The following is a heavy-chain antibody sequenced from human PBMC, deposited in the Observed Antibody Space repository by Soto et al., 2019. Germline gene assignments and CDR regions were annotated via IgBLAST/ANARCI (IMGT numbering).Heavy chain of an antibody. CDR1: GFNFSNYA. Sequence: LRLSCAASGFNFSNYAMSWVRQAPGKGLEWVSLISATGGGTYYADSVKGRFTISRDNSHNTLYLQVHSLTAEDTAVYYCAKDRRAGGNSAFYFDFWGQGAQVTVSS. CDR3: AKDRRAGGNSAFYFDF. J-gene: IGHJ4*02. D-gene: IGHD3-16*01. V-gene: IGHV3-23*01. CDR2: ISATGGGT.